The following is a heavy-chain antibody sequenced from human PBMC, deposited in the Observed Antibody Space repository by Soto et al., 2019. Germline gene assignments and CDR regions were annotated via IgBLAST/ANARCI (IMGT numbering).Heavy chain of an antibody. CDR3: ASSVLGYSSSWWHYYYYGMDV. V-gene: IGHV1-2*02. D-gene: IGHD6-13*01. CDR1: GYTFTGYY. J-gene: IGHJ6*02. CDR2: INPNSGGT. Sequence: QVQLVQSGAEVTKPGASVKVSCKASGYTFTGYYMHWVRQAPGQGLEWMGWINPNSGGTNYAQKFQGRVTMTRDTSISTACMELSRLRSDDTAVYYCASSVLGYSSSWWHYYYYGMDVWGQGTTVTVSS.